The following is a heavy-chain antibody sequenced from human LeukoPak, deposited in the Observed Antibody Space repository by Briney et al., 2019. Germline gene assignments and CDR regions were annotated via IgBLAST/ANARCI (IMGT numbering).Heavy chain of an antibody. D-gene: IGHD6-19*01. CDR2: IYYSGST. CDR3: AALAVAGTSWDY. J-gene: IGHJ4*02. CDR1: GGSISSSSYY. V-gene: IGHV4-39*07. Sequence: HPSETLSLTCTVSGGSISSSSYYWGWVRQPPGKGLEWIGSIYYSGSTYYNPSLKSRVTISVDTSKNQFSLKLSSVTAADTAVYYCAALAVAGTSWDYWGQGTLVTVSS.